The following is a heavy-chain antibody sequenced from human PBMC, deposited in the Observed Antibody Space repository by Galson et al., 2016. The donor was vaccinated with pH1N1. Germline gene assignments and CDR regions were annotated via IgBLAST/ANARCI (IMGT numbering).Heavy chain of an antibody. V-gene: IGHV3-74*01. CDR1: GFNFRGYW. CDR2: INEDGSDT. CDR3: AKDLAGGEDY. D-gene: IGHD2-15*01. J-gene: IGHJ4*02. Sequence: SLRLSCAGSGFNFRGYWMHWVRQAPGKGLKWVSRINEDGSDTSYADSVRGRFTISRENSRNTLYLQMNRLRDDDSAVYYCAKDLAGGEDYWGQGVQVTVSS.